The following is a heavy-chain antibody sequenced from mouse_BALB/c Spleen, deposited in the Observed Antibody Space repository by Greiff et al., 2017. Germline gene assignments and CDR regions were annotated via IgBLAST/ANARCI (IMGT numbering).Heavy chain of an antibody. V-gene: IGHV5-6-3*01. CDR2: INSNGGST. CDR3: ASYRYDDAY. CDR1: GFTFSSYG. J-gene: IGHJ3*01. D-gene: IGHD2-14*01. Sequence: EVKLMESGGGLVQPGGSLKLSCAASGFTFSSYGMSWVRQTPDKRLELVATINSNGGSTYYPDSVKGRFTISRDNAKNTLYLQMSSLKSEDTAMYYCASYRYDDAYWGQGTLVTVSA.